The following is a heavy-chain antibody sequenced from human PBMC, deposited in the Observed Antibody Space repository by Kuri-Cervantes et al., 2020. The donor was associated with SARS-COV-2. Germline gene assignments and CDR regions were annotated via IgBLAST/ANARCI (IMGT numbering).Heavy chain of an antibody. Sequence: SETLSLTCAVYGGSFSGYYWSWIRQPPGKGLGWIGEINHSGSTNYNPSLKSRVTISVDTSKNQFSLKLSSVTAADTAVYYCARRGSSSLYRYWGQGTLVTVSS. D-gene: IGHD6-13*01. CDR3: ARRGSSSLYRY. J-gene: IGHJ4*02. CDR1: GGSFSGYY. CDR2: INHSGST. V-gene: IGHV4-34*01.